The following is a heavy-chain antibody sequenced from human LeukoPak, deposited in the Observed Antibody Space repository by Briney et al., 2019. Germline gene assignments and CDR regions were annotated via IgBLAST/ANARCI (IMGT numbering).Heavy chain of an antibody. CDR3: ARDNLENQWLERSY. Sequence: GGSLRLSCAASGFTFSDYNMNWVRQAPGKGPEWVSQISATSTTIKYADFVKGRFTISRDNAKNSLNLQMNSLRADDTAVYYCARDNLENQWLERSYWGQGALVTVSS. CDR1: GFTFSDYN. V-gene: IGHV3-48*01. CDR2: ISATSTTI. D-gene: IGHD6-19*01. J-gene: IGHJ4*02.